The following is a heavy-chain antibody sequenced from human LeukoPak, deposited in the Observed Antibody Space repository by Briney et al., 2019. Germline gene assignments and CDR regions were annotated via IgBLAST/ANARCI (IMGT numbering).Heavy chain of an antibody. CDR3: ARAYETMVRGVIMD. CDR1: GYTFTGYY. Sequence: ASVKVSCKASGYTFTGYYMHWVRQAPGQGLEWMGWINPNSGGTNYAQKFQGRVTMTRDTSISTAYMELSRLRSDDTAVYYCARAYETMVRGVIMDWGQGTLVTVSS. CDR2: INPNSGGT. V-gene: IGHV1-2*02. D-gene: IGHD3-10*01. J-gene: IGHJ4*02.